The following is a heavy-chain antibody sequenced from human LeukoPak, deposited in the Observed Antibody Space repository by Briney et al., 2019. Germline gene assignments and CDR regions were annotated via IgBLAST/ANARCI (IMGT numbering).Heavy chain of an antibody. CDR2: IYYSGTT. V-gene: IGHV4-30-4*01. Sequence: SQTLSLTCTVSGGSINSGDYYWSWIRQPPGKGLEWIGYIYYSGTTYYNPSLKGRVTISVDTSKNQFSLKLSSVTAADTAVYYCASYYDSSGPTFDFWGQGTLVTVSS. J-gene: IGHJ4*02. CDR3: ASYYDSSGPTFDF. D-gene: IGHD3-22*01. CDR1: GGSINSGDYY.